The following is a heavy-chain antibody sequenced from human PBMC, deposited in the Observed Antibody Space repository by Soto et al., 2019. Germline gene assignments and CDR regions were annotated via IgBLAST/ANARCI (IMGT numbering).Heavy chain of an antibody. CDR2: IYYSGCT. CDR3: ARRYGYSFDY. Sequence: SETLSLTCTVSGGSISSYYWSWIRQPPGKRLKWIGYIYYSGCTNYNPSLNSRVTISVDTSKNQFSLMLSSVTAADTAVYYCARRYGYSFDYWGQGTLVTVSS. J-gene: IGHJ4*02. CDR1: GGSISSYY. V-gene: IGHV4-59*08. D-gene: IGHD1-1*01.